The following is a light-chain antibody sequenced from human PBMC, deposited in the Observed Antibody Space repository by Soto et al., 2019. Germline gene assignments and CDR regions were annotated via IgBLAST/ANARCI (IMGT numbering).Light chain of an antibody. Sequence: EIVMTQSPATLSVSPGERATLSCRASQSVSSNLAWYQQKPGQAPRLLIYGASTRATGIPARFSGSGSGTEFTLAISSRQSEDFAVYYCQQYNNWHPRTFGQGTKVEIK. CDR1: QSVSSN. CDR3: QQYNNWHPRT. V-gene: IGKV3-15*01. CDR2: GAS. J-gene: IGKJ1*01.